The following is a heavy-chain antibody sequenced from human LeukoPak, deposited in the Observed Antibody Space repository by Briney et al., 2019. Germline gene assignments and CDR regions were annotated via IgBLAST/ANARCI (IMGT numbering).Heavy chain of an antibody. CDR3: ARSRSRAYYDSGGYSFDY. J-gene: IGHJ4*02. Sequence: SETLSLTCTVSGGSISSYYWSWIRQPPRKGLEWIGYIYYSGSTNYNPSLKSRVTISVDTSKNQFSLKLSSVTAADTAVYYCARSRSRAYYDSGGYSFDYWGQGTLVTVSS. V-gene: IGHV4-59*08. CDR1: GGSISSYY. CDR2: IYYSGST. D-gene: IGHD3-22*01.